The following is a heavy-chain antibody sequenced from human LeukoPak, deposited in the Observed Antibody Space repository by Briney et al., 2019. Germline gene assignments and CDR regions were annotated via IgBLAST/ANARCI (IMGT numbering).Heavy chain of an antibody. V-gene: IGHV3-30*03. CDR3: ARGCYYERSGYCPFDY. J-gene: IGHJ4*02. Sequence: GGCLRLSCAASGFTFSSYGMHWVRQAPGKGLEWVAVISYVGSNKYYADSVKGRFTISRDNSKNTLYLQMNSLRADDTAVYYCARGCYYERSGYCPFDYWGPGTLVTVSS. CDR2: ISYVGSNK. D-gene: IGHD3-22*01. CDR1: GFTFSSYG.